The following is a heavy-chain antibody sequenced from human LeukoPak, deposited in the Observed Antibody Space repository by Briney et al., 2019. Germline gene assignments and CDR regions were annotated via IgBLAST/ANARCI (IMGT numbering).Heavy chain of an antibody. CDR3: ASELGYCSGGSCPHFDY. V-gene: IGHV4-38-2*01. Sequence: PGGSLRLSCAASGFTFSSYGMHWVRQAPGKGLEWIGSIYHSGSTYYNPSLKSRVTISVDTSKNQFSLKLSSVTAADTAVYYCASELGYCSGGSCPHFDYRGQGTLVTVSS. D-gene: IGHD2-15*01. J-gene: IGHJ4*02. CDR2: IYHSGST. CDR1: GFTFSSYG.